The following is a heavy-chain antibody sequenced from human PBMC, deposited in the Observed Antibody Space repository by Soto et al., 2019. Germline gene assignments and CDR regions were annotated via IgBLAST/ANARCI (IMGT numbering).Heavy chain of an antibody. CDR2: ISYDGMNK. CDR1: GLTFSSYG. V-gene: IGHV3-30*18. Sequence: QVQLVESGGGVVQAGRSLRLSCADSGLTFSSYGMHWVRQAPGKGLEWVAAISYDGMNKYYADSVKGRFTISRDNSKNTLYLQIDSLRPEDTAVYYCAQDSRGALRLGVSVYWGQGTLVIVSS. J-gene: IGHJ4*02. D-gene: IGHD3-16*01. CDR3: AQDSRGALRLGVSVY.